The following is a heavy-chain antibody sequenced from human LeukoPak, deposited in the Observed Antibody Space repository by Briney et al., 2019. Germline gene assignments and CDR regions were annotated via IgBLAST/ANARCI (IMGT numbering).Heavy chain of an antibody. V-gene: IGHV1-8*03. CDR2: MNPNSGNT. Sequence: ASVKVSCKASGYTFTSYDINWVRQATGQGLEWMGWMNPNSGNTGYAQKFQGRVTITRNTSISTAYMELSSLRSEDTAVYYCAASLSRGSYFDYWGQGTLVTVSS. CDR1: GYTFTSYD. D-gene: IGHD1-26*01. CDR3: AASLSRGSYFDY. J-gene: IGHJ4*02.